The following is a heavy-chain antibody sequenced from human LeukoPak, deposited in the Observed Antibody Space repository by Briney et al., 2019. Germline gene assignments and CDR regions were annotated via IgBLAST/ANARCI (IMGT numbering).Heavy chain of an antibody. CDR3: ARGATENWFDP. Sequence: ASVKVSCKASGYKFTSYGISWVRQAPGQGLDWMGWISAYNGNTNYAHNLQGRVTMTTDTSTSTAYMELRSLRSDDTAVYYCARGATENWFDPWGQGTLVPSPQ. V-gene: IGHV1-18*01. D-gene: IGHD5-12*01. J-gene: IGHJ5*02. CDR1: GYKFTSYG. CDR2: ISAYNGNT.